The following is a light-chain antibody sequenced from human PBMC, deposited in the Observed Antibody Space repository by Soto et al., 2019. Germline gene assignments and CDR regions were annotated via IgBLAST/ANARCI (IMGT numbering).Light chain of an antibody. J-gene: IGKJ1*01. CDR3: KQYDSSPKT. V-gene: IGKV3-20*01. CDR2: GAS. CDR1: QSISLS. Sequence: EIVLTQSPATLSLSPGERATLSCRASQSISLSLAWYQQKPGQAPRLLIYGASSRATGIPDRFSGSGSGTDFTLTIRRLEPEDFAVYYCKQYDSSPKTVGQGTKVDIK.